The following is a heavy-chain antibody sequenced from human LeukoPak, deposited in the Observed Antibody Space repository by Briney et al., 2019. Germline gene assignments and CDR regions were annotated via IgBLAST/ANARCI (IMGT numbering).Heavy chain of an antibody. V-gene: IGHV3-21*01. Sequence: GGSLRLSCAASGFTFSSSSMNWVRQAPGKGLEWVSSISSSGRYIYFADSMKGRFTISRDNAKNSVSLQMNSLRGEDTAVYYCAKRLSPDRDWFDSWRQGTLVIVSP. D-gene: IGHD2/OR15-2a*01. CDR3: AKRLSPDRDWFDS. CDR2: ISSSGRYI. CDR1: GFTFSSSS. J-gene: IGHJ5*01.